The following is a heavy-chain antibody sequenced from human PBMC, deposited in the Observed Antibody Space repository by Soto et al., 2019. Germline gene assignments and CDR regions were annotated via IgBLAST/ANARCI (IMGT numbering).Heavy chain of an antibody. CDR1: GGSISSYY. V-gene: IGHV4-59*01. Sequence: QVQLQESGPGLVKPSETLSLTCTVSGGSISSYYWSWIRQPPGKGLEWIGYIYYSGSTNYNPSLKSRVTISVDTSKNQFSLKLSSVTAADTAGYYCASPFNYVWGQGTLVTGSS. CDR3: ASPFNYV. D-gene: IGHD3-16*01. CDR2: IYYSGST. J-gene: IGHJ4*02.